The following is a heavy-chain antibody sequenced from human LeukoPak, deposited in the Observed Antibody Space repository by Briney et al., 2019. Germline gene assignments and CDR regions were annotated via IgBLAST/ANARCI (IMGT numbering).Heavy chain of an antibody. D-gene: IGHD5-24*01. CDR2: FYSGGNT. CDR3: ARDQVKDGYNSWAFDI. CDR1: GFTFSDYY. J-gene: IGHJ3*02. V-gene: IGHV3-53*01. Sequence: GGSLRLSCAASGFTFSDYYMSWIRQAPGKGLEWVSVFYSGGNTYYADSVKGRFTISRDNSKNTLYLQMNSLRAEDTAVYYCARDQVKDGYNSWAFDIWGQGTMVTVSS.